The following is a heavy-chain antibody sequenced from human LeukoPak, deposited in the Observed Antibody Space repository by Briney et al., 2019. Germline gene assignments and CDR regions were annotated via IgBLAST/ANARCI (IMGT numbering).Heavy chain of an antibody. J-gene: IGHJ4*02. CDR1: GFTFSSNS. D-gene: IGHD3-22*01. V-gene: IGHV3-48*01. CDR2: ISSSSSTM. CDR3: ARDRHFDTSGYYNAFDI. Sequence: SGGSLRLSCAASGFTFSSNSMIWVRQAPGKGREWVSYISSSSSTMYYADSVKGRFTISRDNAKNSLYLQMNSLRAEDTAVYYCARDRHFDTSGYYNAFDIWGQGTLVTVSS.